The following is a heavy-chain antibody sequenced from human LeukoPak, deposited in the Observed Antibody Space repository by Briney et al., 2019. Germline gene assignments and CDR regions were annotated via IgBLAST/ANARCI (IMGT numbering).Heavy chain of an antibody. CDR1: GLTLTGYY. CDR2: VNPISGGT. D-gene: IGHD1-26*01. J-gene: IGHJ5*02. Sequence: ASVEVCCKASGLTLTGYYMHWVRQAPGQGLEWMGWVNPISGGTNYAQTFQGRVTITRETSISTAYMELSRLRSDDTAVYYCARSQWELQEDWFDPWGQGNLVTVSS. CDR3: ARSQWELQEDWFDP. V-gene: IGHV1-2*02.